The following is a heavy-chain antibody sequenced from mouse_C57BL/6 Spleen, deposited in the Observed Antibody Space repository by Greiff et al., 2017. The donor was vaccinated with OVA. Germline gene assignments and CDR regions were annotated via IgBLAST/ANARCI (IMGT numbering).Heavy chain of an antibody. V-gene: IGHV5-12*01. D-gene: IGHD1-1*01. CDR3: ARRGTVVPGAMDY. CDR1: GFTFSDYY. Sequence: EVQLQESGGGLVQPGGSLKLSCAASGFTFSDYYMYWVRQTPEKRLEWVAYISNGGGSTYYPDTVKGRFTISRDNAKNTLYLQMSRLKSEDTAMYYCARRGTVVPGAMDYWGQGTSVTVSS. CDR2: ISNGGGST. J-gene: IGHJ4*01.